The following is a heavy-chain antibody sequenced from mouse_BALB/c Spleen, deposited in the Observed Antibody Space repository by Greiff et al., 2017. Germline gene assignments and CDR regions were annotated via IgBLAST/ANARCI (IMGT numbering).Heavy chain of an antibody. J-gene: IGHJ4*01. D-gene: IGHD2-3*01. CDR1: GFSLTSYG. Sequence: VKLVESGPGLVAPSQSLSITCTVSGFSLTSYGVHCVRQPPGKGLEWLGVIWAGGSTNYNSALMSRLSISKDNSKSQVFLKMNSLQTDDTAMYYCARDEGYYDAMDYWGQGTSVTVSS. CDR3: ARDEGYYDAMDY. CDR2: IWAGGST. V-gene: IGHV2-9*02.